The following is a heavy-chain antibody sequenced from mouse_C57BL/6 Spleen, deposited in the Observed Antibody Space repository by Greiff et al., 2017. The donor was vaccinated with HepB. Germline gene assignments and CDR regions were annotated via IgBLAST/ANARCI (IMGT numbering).Heavy chain of an antibody. CDR2: IDPENGDT. CDR3: TVEFYDGYYLDY. Sequence: EVQLQQSGAELVRPGASVKLSCTASGFNIKDDYMHWVKQRPEQGLEWIGWIDPENGDTEYASKFQGKATITADTSSNTAYLQLSSLTSENTAFYDCTVEFYDGYYLDYWGQGTTLTVSS. V-gene: IGHV14-4*01. J-gene: IGHJ2*01. D-gene: IGHD2-3*01. CDR1: GFNIKDDY.